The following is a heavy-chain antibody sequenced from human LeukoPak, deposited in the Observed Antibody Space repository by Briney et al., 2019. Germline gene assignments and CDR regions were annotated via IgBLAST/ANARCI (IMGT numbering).Heavy chain of an antibody. V-gene: IGHV3-48*03. CDR2: ISSSGSTI. CDR1: GFTFSSYE. D-gene: IGHD3-10*01. CDR3: ARDRGAMVLR. Sequence: GGSLRLSCAASGFTFSSYEMNWVRQAPGKGLEWVSYISSSGSTIYYADSVKGRFTISRDNAKNSLYLQMNSLRAEDTAVYYCARDRGAMVLRWGQGTLVTVSS. J-gene: IGHJ4*02.